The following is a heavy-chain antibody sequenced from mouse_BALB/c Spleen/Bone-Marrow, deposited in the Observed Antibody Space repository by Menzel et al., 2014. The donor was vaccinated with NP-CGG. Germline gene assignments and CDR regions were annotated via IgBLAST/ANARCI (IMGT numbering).Heavy chain of an antibody. CDR3: VRDYGYGAMDY. Sequence: EVHLVESGGGLVQPGGSRKLSCAASGFTFSSFAMHWVRQAPEKGLEWVAYISSGSITIYYADTVKGRFTISRDNPKNTPFLQMTSLRSEDTAMYYCVRDYGYGAMDYWGQGTSVTVSS. J-gene: IGHJ4*01. D-gene: IGHD1-2*01. CDR2: ISSGSITI. V-gene: IGHV5-17*02. CDR1: GFTFSSFA.